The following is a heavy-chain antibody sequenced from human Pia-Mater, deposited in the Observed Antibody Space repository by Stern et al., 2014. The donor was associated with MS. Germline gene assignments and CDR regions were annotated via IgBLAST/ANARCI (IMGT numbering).Heavy chain of an antibody. CDR2: ISGSGDTI. V-gene: IGHV3-11*01. J-gene: IGHJ1*01. D-gene: IGHD6-19*01. Sequence: VQLVESGGGLGKPGGSLRLSCATSGFTFSDYYMNWIRQAPGKGLEWIAYISGSGDTIHSIDSVKGRFNISRDNVKNTLYLQMNSLRAEDTAIYYCARDRLSGGWFLQHWGQGTLVTVSS. CDR1: GFTFSDYY. CDR3: ARDRLSGGWFLQH.